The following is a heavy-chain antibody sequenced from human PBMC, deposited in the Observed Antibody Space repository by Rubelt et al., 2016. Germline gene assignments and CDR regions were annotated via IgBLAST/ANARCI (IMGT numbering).Heavy chain of an antibody. CDR1: GFTFDDYA. J-gene: IGHJ6*02. V-gene: IGHV3-13*01. D-gene: IGHD3-3*01. CDR2: IGTAGDT. Sequence: EVQLVESGGGLVQPGRSLRLSCAASGFTFDDYAMHWVRQAPGKGLEWVSGIGTAGDTYYPGSVKGRFTISRENAKNSVYLQMNSLRAEDTAVYYCARARPYYDFWSGSPPPRYGMDVWGQGTTVTVSS. CDR3: ARARPYYDFWSGSPPPRYGMDV.